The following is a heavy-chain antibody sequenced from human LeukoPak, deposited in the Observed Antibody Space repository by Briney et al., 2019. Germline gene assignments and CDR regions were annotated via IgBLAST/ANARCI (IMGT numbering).Heavy chain of an antibody. D-gene: IGHD3-10*02. CDR2: IYHSGST. J-gene: IGHJ3*02. CDR1: GYSISSGYY. Sequence: SETLSLTCTVSGYSISSGYYWGWIRQPPGKGLEWIGGIYHSGSTYYNPSLKSRVTISVDTSKNQFSLKLSSVTAADTAVYFCARGDLFGELAGTDAFDIWGQGTLVTVSS. CDR3: ARGDLFGELAGTDAFDI. V-gene: IGHV4-38-2*02.